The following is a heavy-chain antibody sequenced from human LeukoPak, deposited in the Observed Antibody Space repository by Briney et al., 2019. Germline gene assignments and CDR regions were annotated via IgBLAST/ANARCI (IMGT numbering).Heavy chain of an antibody. Sequence: GGSLRLSCAASGFTFSSYAMSWARQAPGKGLEWVSAISGSGGSTYYADSVKGRFTISRDNSKNTLYLQMNSLRAEDTAVYYCAKDGRRYCTNGVCYLGDYWGQGTLVTVSS. CDR3: AKDGRRYCTNGVCYLGDY. V-gene: IGHV3-23*01. CDR2: ISGSGGST. CDR1: GFTFSSYA. J-gene: IGHJ4*02. D-gene: IGHD2-8*01.